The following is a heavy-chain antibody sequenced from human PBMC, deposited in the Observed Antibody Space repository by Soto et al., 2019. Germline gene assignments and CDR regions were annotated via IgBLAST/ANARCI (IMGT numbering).Heavy chain of an antibody. V-gene: IGHV3-33*06. CDR2: IWSDGTNK. J-gene: IGHJ5*02. Sequence: PGGSLRLSCAASGFTFSTFGMHWVRQAPGKGVEGVALIWSDGTNKYYADSVKGRFTISRYNSTNTLYLQMISLRAGDTAVYYCAKGDRSYCGADCYSDHWGQGTLVTVSS. CDR1: GFTFSTFG. D-gene: IGHD2-21*02. CDR3: AKGDRSYCGADCYSDH.